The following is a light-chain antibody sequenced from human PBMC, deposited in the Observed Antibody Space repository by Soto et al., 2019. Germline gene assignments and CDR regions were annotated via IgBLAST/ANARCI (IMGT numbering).Light chain of an antibody. V-gene: IGLV3-25*02. CDR2: KGT. CDR3: QSADNSGVV. CDR1: ELPKQF. Sequence: SYELTQTPSVSVSPGQTATITCSGDELPKQFVFWYQQKPGQAPVLVIQKGTERPSGIPERFSGSTSGALVTLTISGVQAEDEADYYCQSADNSGVVFGGGTKLTVL. J-gene: IGLJ2*01.